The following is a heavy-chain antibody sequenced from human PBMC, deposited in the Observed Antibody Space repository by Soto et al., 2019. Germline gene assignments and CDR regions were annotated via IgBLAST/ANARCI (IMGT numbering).Heavy chain of an antibody. CDR3: ARDRTTGTTVFGDYYYYGMDV. CDR2: ISSSSSTI. Sequence: GGSLRLSCAASGLTFSSYSMNWVRQAPGKGLEWVSYISSSSSTIYYADSVKGRFTISRDNAKNSLYLQVNSLRDEDTAVYYRARDRTTGTTVFGDYYYYGMDVWGQGTTVTVSS. J-gene: IGHJ6*02. CDR1: GLTFSSYS. V-gene: IGHV3-48*02. D-gene: IGHD1-1*01.